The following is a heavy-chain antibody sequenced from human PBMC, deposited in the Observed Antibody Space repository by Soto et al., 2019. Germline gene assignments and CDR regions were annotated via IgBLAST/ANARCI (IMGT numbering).Heavy chain of an antibody. CDR1: GFTFSSYA. D-gene: IGHD6-13*01. V-gene: IGHV3-30-3*01. Sequence: VGSLRLSCAASGFTFSSYAMHWVRQAPGKGLEWVAVISYDGSNKYYADSVKGRFTISRDNSKNTLYLQMNSLRAEDTAVYYCARAGAGYSSSWFQYYYYYGMDVWGQGTTVTVSS. CDR2: ISYDGSNK. CDR3: ARAGAGYSSSWFQYYYYYGMDV. J-gene: IGHJ6*02.